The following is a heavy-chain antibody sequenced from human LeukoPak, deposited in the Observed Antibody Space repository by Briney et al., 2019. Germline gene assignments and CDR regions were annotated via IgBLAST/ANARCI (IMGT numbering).Heavy chain of an antibody. Sequence: GASVKVSCKASGYTFTSYGISWVRQAPGQGLEWMGWISAYNGNTNYAQKLQGRVTMTTDTSTSTAYMELRSLRSDDTAVYYCARDLVFESVEAASWGWFDPWGQGTLVTVSS. CDR1: GYTFTSYG. CDR3: ARDLVFESVEAASWGWFDP. D-gene: IGHD3-9*01. J-gene: IGHJ5*02. V-gene: IGHV1-18*01. CDR2: ISAYNGNT.